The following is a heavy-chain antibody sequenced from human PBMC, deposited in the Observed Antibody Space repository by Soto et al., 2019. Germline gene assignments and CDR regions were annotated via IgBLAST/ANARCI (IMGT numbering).Heavy chain of an antibody. J-gene: IGHJ4*02. V-gene: IGHV3-11*01. CDR2: ITSSGRTI. Sequence: QVQLVESGGGLVKPGGSLRLSCAASGFIFSDYYMSWIRQAPGKGLEWVSYITSSGRTIYYADSVKGRFTISRDNAKNSLYLQMNSLRAEDTAVYYCARDPGYCSGSSCPCDYWGQGTLVTVSS. D-gene: IGHD2-15*01. CDR3: ARDPGYCSGSSCPCDY. CDR1: GFIFSDYY.